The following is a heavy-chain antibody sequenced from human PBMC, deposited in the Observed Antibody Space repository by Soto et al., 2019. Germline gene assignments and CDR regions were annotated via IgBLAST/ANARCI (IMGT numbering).Heavy chain of an antibody. D-gene: IGHD3-10*01. Sequence: SETLSLTCTVSGGSISSYYWSWIRQPPGKGLEWIGYIYYSGSTNYNPSLKSRVTISVDTSKNQFSLKLSSVTAADTAVYYCASTSLIWFGESLLYGMDVWGQGTTVTVSS. V-gene: IGHV4-59*01. J-gene: IGHJ6*02. CDR2: IYYSGST. CDR1: GGSISSYY. CDR3: ASTSLIWFGESLLYGMDV.